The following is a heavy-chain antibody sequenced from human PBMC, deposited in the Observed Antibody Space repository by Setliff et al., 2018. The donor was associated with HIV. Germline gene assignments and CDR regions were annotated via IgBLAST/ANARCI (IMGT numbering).Heavy chain of an antibody. J-gene: IGHJ1*01. D-gene: IGHD6-19*01. CDR2: IYWDDDK. V-gene: IGHV2-5*02. Sequence: SGPTLVNPTQTVTLTCSFSGFSLSDNGMGVGWIRQPPGKALEWLAFIYWDDDKLYSPSLKSRPTITKDTSKNQVVLTMTNMDPADTGTYCCTHRRGRWLHFEHWGQGTLVTVSS. CDR3: THRRGRWLHFEH. CDR1: GFSLSDNGMG.